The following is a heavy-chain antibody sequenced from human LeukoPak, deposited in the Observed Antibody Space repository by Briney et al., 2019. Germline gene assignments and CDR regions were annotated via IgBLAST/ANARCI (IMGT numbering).Heavy chain of an antibody. CDR3: AGGGWFGELLYHFDY. CDR2: IYYSGST. Sequence: PSETLSLTCTVSGGSISSYYWSWIRQPPGKGLEWIGYIYYSGSTNYNPSLKSRDTISVDTSKNQFSLKLSSVTAADTAVYYCAGGGWFGELLYHFDYWGQGTLVTVSS. D-gene: IGHD3-10*01. J-gene: IGHJ4*02. V-gene: IGHV4-59*12. CDR1: GGSISSYY.